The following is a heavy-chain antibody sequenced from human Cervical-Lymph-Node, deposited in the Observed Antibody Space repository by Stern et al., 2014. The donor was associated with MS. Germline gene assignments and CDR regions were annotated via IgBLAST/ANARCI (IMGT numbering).Heavy chain of an antibody. V-gene: IGHV3-33*01. CDR3: ARDPGGFYYYGMDV. CDR1: GFTFSSYG. CDR2: IWYDGSNK. J-gene: IGHJ6*04. D-gene: IGHD3-16*01. Sequence: QVQLVESGGGVVQPGRSLRLSCAASGFTFSSYGMHWVRQAPGKGLEWVAVIWYDGSNKYYADSVKGRFTISRDNSKNTLYLQMNSLRAEDTAVYYCARDPGGFYYYGMDVWGKGTTVTVSS.